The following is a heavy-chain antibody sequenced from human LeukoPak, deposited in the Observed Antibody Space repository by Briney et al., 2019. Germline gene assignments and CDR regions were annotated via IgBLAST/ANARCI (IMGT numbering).Heavy chain of an antibody. CDR1: GFTFSSCG. CDR2: IWYDGTNK. Sequence: GGSLRLSCAASGFTFSSCGMHWVRQAPGKGLEWVAVIWYDGTNKYYADSVKGRFTIPRDNSKNTLYLQMNSLRAEDTAVYYCATDRPHPRNEPTNFDYWGQGTLVTVSS. J-gene: IGHJ4*02. CDR3: ATDRPHPRNEPTNFDY. D-gene: IGHD1-1*01. V-gene: IGHV3-33*01.